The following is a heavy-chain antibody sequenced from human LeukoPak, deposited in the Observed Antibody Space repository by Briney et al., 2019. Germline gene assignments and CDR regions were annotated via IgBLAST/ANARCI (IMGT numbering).Heavy chain of an antibody. V-gene: IGHV1-18*01. CDR1: GYTFTSYG. D-gene: IGHD6-13*01. J-gene: IGHJ6*03. Sequence: GASVKVSCKASGYTFTSYGISWVRQAPGQGLEWMGWISAYNGNTNYAQKLQGRVTMTTDTSTSTAYMELRSLRSDDTAVYYCAREAQQQQLSPHYYYYYYMDVWGKGTTVTVSS. CDR2: ISAYNGNT. CDR3: AREAQQQQLSPHYYYYYYMDV.